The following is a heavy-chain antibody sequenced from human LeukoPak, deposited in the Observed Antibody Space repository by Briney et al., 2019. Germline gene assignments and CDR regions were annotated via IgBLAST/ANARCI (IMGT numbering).Heavy chain of an antibody. CDR3: ARDLRSSATSRYYFDY. V-gene: IGHV1-2*02. Sequence: ASVKVSCKASGYTFTGYYMHWVRQAPGQGLEWMGWINPNSGGTNYAQKFQGRVTMTRDTSISTAYMELSRLRSDDTAVYYCARDLRSSATSRYYFDYWGQGTLVTVSS. J-gene: IGHJ4*02. CDR1: GYTFTGYY. CDR2: INPNSGGT. D-gene: IGHD6-6*01.